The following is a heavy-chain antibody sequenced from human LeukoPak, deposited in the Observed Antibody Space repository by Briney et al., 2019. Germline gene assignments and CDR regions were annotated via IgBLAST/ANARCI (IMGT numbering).Heavy chain of an antibody. CDR3: ARALVGWPQSTYYSDY. CDR2: ISAYNGNT. J-gene: IGHJ4*02. V-gene: IGHV1-18*01. D-gene: IGHD5-24*01. CDR1: GYTFTTYG. Sequence: ASVTVSCKASGYTFTTYGISWVRQAPGQGLEWMGWISAYNGNTNYAQKFQGRVTMTTDTSTSTAYMELRSLRSDDTAVYYCARALVGWPQSTYYSDYWGQGTLVTVSS.